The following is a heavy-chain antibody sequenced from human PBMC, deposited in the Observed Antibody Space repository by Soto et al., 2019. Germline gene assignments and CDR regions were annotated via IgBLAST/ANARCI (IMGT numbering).Heavy chain of an antibody. Sequence: GGALRLACETSVVSVGNNGMGWVRQAPGKGPYWVSGISSISRRTYYADSVMGRFTISRDNSKNTLYLQMDTLRADDTAVYYCAKVAKSGVVIDCFGSWPQGSLV. CDR3: AKVAKSGVVIDCFGS. J-gene: IGHJ4*02. D-gene: IGHD3-3*01. CDR1: VVSVGNNG. CDR2: ISSISRRT. V-gene: IGHV3-23*01.